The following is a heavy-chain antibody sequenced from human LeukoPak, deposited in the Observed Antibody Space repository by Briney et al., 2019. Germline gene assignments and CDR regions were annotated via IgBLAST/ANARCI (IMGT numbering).Heavy chain of an antibody. Sequence: PSETLSLTCTVSGGSISSYYWSWIRQPPGKGLEWIGSIYYSGSTYYNPSLKSRVTISVDTSKNQFSLKVNSVTAADTAVYYCARHRDYSIDYFDYWGQGTLVTVSS. V-gene: IGHV4-39*01. J-gene: IGHJ4*02. CDR3: ARHRDYSIDYFDY. D-gene: IGHD4-11*01. CDR2: IYYSGST. CDR1: GGSISSYY.